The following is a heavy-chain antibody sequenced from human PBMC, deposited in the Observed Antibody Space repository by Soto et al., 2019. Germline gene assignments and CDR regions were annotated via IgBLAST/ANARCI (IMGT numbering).Heavy chain of an antibody. CDR3: ARSGEMATIKDAFDI. Sequence: TLSLIFTVSGGPISSGGYYWSWIRQHPGKGLEWIGYIYYSGSTYYNPSLKSRVTISVDTSKNQFSLKLSSVTAADAAVYYCARSGEMATIKDAFDIWGQGTMVTVSS. J-gene: IGHJ3*02. D-gene: IGHD5-12*01. CDR1: GGPISSGGYY. V-gene: IGHV4-31*03. CDR2: IYYSGST.